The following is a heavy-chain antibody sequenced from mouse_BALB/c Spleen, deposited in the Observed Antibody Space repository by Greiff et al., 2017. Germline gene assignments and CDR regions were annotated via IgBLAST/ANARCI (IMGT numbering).Heavy chain of an antibody. CDR1: GYSFTGYF. V-gene: IGHV1-37*01. J-gene: IGHJ3*01. CDR2: INPYNGGT. CDR3: GRGNYGDDWFAY. D-gene: IGHD2-13*01. Sequence: EVQLQQSGPELVKPGPSVKISCKASGYSFTGYFMNWVKQSHGKGLEWIGGINPYNGGTSYNQKFKGKATLTVDKSSSTAHMELLSLTSEDSAVYYCGRGNYGDDWFAYWGQGTLVTVSA.